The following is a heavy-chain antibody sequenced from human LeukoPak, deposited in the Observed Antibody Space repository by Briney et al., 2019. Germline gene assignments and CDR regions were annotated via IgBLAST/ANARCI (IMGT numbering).Heavy chain of an antibody. CDR2: MNPNSGNT. CDR3: ARGLAYSSGSSAFDY. D-gene: IGHD6-19*01. J-gene: IGHJ4*02. CDR1: GYTFTSYD. Sequence: ASVKVSCKASGYTFTSYDINWVRRATGQGLEWMGWMNPNSGNTGYAQKFQGRVTMTRDTSISTAYMELSSLRSEDTAVYYCARGLAYSSGSSAFDYWGQGTLVTVSS. V-gene: IGHV1-8*01.